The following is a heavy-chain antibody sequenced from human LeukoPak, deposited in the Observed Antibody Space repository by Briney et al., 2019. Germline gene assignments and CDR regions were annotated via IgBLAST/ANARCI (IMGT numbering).Heavy chain of an antibody. CDR3: ARSAKTPYYYYYMDV. Sequence: PSQTLSLTCTVSGGSISSGSYYWSWIRQPAGKGLEWIGRIYTNRSTNYNPSLKSRVTISVDTSKNQFSLKLSCVTAADTAVYYCARSAKTPYYYYYMDVWGKGTTVTVSS. V-gene: IGHV4-61*02. J-gene: IGHJ6*03. CDR2: IYTNRST. CDR1: GGSISSGSYY.